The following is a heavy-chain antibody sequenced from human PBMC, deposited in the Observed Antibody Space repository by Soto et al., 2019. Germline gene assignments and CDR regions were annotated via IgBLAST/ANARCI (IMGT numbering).Heavy chain of an antibody. Sequence: SETLSLTCTVSGGSVSSGSYYWSWIRQPPGKGLEWIGYIYYSGSTNYNPSLKSRVTISVDTSKNQFSLKLSSLTVADTAVYYCANYPTTVTSDYWGQGTLVTVSS. V-gene: IGHV4-61*01. CDR3: ANYPTTVTSDY. CDR1: GGSVSSGSYY. CDR2: IYYSGST. D-gene: IGHD4-17*01. J-gene: IGHJ4*02.